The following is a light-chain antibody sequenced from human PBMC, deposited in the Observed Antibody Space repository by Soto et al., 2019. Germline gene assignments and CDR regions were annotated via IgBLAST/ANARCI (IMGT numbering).Light chain of an antibody. CDR3: QQYNAWPIT. V-gene: IGKV3D-15*01. Sequence: EILLTQSPATLSVSPGERATLSCRASQSIDRTLAWYQQRPCQAPRLLISGAPTRATGIPARFSASGSGTEFALTISSLQSEDFAVYYGQQYNAWPITFGGGTKVEIK. CDR2: GAP. CDR1: QSIDRT. J-gene: IGKJ4*01.